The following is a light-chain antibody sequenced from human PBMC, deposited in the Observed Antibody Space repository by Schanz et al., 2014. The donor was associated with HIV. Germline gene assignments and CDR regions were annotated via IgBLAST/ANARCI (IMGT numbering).Light chain of an antibody. CDR3: VSWDGSLNGLV. CDR1: SSNIGSNT. CDR2: SNN. Sequence: QSVLTQPPSASGTPGQRVTLSCSGSSSNIGSNTVNWYQQLPGTAPKLLIYSNNQRPSGVPGRLSGSKSGTSASLAISGLQSEDEADYYCVSWDGSLNGLVFGGGTKVTVL. V-gene: IGLV1-44*01. J-gene: IGLJ2*01.